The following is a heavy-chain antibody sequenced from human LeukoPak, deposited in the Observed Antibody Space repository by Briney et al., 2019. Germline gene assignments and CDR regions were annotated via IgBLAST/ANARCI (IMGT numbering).Heavy chain of an antibody. CDR1: GGTFIIYA. V-gene: IGHV1-69*04. D-gene: IGHD3-22*01. J-gene: IGHJ3*02. CDR3: ARADPDFVSSSGPLGAFDI. Sequence: SVKVSFKASGGTFIIYAISWVRQAPGQGLEWMGRIIPILGIANYAQKFQGRVTITADKSTSTAYMELSSLRSEDTAVYYCARADPDFVSSSGPLGAFDIWGQGTMVAVSS. CDR2: IIPILGIA.